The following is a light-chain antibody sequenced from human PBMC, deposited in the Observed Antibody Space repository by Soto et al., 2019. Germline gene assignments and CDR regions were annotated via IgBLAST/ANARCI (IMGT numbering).Light chain of an antibody. Sequence: EIVLTQFPGTLSLSPGERATLSCRASQSVGSSYLAWYQQKRGQAPRLLIYGASTRATGIPDRFSGSGSGTDFTLTISRLEPEDFAVYFCQQYGGSVTFGGGTKVDIK. V-gene: IGKV3-20*01. CDR1: QSVGSSY. J-gene: IGKJ4*01. CDR2: GAS. CDR3: QQYGGSVT.